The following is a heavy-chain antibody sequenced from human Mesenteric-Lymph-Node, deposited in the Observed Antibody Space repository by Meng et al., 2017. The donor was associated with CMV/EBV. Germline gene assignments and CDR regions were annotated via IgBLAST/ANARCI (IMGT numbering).Heavy chain of an antibody. J-gene: IGHJ4*02. D-gene: IGHD4-23*01. CDR2: IYYDGTT. CDR1: GGSISSYY. CDR3: ARGLTVVTHDY. V-gene: IGHV4-59*01. Sequence: SETLSLTCTVSGGSISSYYWMWIRQPPGKGLEWIGYIYYDGTTDHNPSLESRVTISADASKNQSSLNLSSVTAADTAVYYCARGLTVVTHDYWGQGTLVTVSS.